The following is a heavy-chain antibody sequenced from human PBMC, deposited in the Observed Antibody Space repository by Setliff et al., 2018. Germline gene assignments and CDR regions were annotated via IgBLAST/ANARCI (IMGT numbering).Heavy chain of an antibody. CDR1: GYSFLSYG. Sequence: GASVKVSCKASGYSFLSYGITWVRQAPGQGLEWMGWISAQDGNTIYAQNFQGRVTMTTDTSTSTAYMELRSLRSDDTAVYYCARDRPMVVVADNLALFDYWGQGTLVTAPQ. CDR3: ARDRPMVVVADNLALFDY. V-gene: IGHV1-18*01. CDR2: ISAQDGNT. J-gene: IGHJ4*02. D-gene: IGHD2-15*01.